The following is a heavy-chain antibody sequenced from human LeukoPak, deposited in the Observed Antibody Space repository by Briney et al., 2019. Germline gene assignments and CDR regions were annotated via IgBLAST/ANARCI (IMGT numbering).Heavy chain of an antibody. CDR2: ITSSSSAI. Sequence: GGSLRLSCVASGFTFSSYSMNWVRQAPGKGLEWVSYITSSSSAIYYADSVKGRFTISRDNAKNSLYLQMNSLRAEDAAVYYCARDKYYYDSSGGGYYFDYWGQGTLVTVSS. D-gene: IGHD3-22*01. CDR3: ARDKYYYDSSGGGYYFDY. CDR1: GFTFSSYS. V-gene: IGHV3-48*04. J-gene: IGHJ4*02.